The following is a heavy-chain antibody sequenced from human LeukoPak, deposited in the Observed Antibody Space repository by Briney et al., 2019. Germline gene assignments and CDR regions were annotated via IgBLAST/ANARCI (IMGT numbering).Heavy chain of an antibody. CDR1: GGTFSSYA. CDR3: ASGGAATPSRHFDY. Sequence: GSSVKVSCKASGGTFSSYAISWVRQAPGQGLEWMGGIIPIFGTANYAQKFQGRVTITADESTGTAYMELSSLRSEDTAVYYCASGGAATPSRHFDYWGQGTLVTVSS. D-gene: IGHD2-15*01. J-gene: IGHJ4*02. CDR2: IIPIFGTA. V-gene: IGHV1-69*01.